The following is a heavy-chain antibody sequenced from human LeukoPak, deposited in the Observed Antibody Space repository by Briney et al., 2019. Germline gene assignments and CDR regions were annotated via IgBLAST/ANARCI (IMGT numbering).Heavy chain of an antibody. CDR2: VIPIFGTA. Sequence: SVKVSCKASGGTFSSYAISWVRQAPGQGLEWMGGVIPIFGTANYAQKFQGRVTITADESTSTAYMELSSLRSEDTAVYYCARTDIVVVPAATPLYYYYGMDVWGQGTTVTVSS. CDR3: ARTDIVVVPAATPLYYYYGMDV. CDR1: GGTFSSYA. J-gene: IGHJ6*02. D-gene: IGHD2-2*01. V-gene: IGHV1-69*01.